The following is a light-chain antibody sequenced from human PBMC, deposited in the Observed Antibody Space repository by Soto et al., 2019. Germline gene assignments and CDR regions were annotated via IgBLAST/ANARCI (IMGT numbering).Light chain of an antibody. Sequence: DIPMTQSPSSLSASVGDRVTITCRASQGINNYVAWYQQKPGKPPKLLIYAASTLQSGVPSRFSGSGSGTEFTLTITSLQPEDVATYSCQKYSSVPVFGPGTKVDIK. CDR1: QGINNY. CDR2: AAS. V-gene: IGKV1-27*01. J-gene: IGKJ3*01. CDR3: QKYSSVPV.